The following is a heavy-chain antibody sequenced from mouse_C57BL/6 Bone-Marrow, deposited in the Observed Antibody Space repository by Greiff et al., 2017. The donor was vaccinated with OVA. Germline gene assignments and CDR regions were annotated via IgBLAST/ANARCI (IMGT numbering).Heavy chain of an antibody. J-gene: IGHJ3*01. CDR2: ILPGSGST. V-gene: IGHV1-9*01. Sequence: VQLQQSGAELMQPGASVKLSCTATGYTFTGYWIEWVKQRPGHGLEWIGEILPGSGSTNYNAKFTGMATFTADSSSNTAYIQLSILTTQDSAVYDCARPPPFAYWGQGTLVTVSA. CDR1: GYTFTGYW. CDR3: ARPPPFAY.